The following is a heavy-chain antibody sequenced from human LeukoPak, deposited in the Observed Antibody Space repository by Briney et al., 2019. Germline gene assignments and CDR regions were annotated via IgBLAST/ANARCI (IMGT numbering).Heavy chain of an antibody. CDR2: ISYDGSNK. J-gene: IGHJ4*02. V-gene: IGHV3-30*04. Sequence: PGRSLRLSCAASGFTFSGYAMHWVRQAPGKGLEWVAVISYDGSNKYDADSVKGRFTISRDNSKNTLYLQMNSLRAEDTAVYYCARDPDLYSSSPKYDYWGQGTLVTVSS. CDR3: ARDPDLYSSSPKYDY. D-gene: IGHD3-22*01. CDR1: GFTFSGYA.